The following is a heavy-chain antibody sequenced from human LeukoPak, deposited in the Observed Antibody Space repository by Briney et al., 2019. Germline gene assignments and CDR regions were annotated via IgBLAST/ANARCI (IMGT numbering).Heavy chain of an antibody. CDR3: ARQTGSSQIVGATTHFDP. J-gene: IGHJ5*02. V-gene: IGHV4-39*01. D-gene: IGHD1-26*01. Sequence: PSETLSLTCTVSGGSISSYYWGWIRQPPGKGLEWIGTIYYSGSTYYNPSLKSRVTISIDTSKNQSSLNLSSVTAADTAVYYCARQTGSSQIVGATTHFDPWGQGSLVTVSS. CDR1: GGSISSYY. CDR2: IYYSGST.